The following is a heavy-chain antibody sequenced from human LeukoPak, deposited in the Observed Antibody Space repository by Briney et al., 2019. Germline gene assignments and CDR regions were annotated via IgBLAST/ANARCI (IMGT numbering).Heavy chain of an antibody. CDR2: ISGGGVST. V-gene: IGHV3-23*01. CDR3: ASRHATILY. Sequence: GESLKISCAASGFTFSNYAMSWVRQAPGKGLEWVSAISGGGVSTYYADSVKGRFTISRDNSKNTLYLQMNSLRAEDTALYYCASRHATILYWGQGTLVTVSS. CDR1: GFTFSNYA. J-gene: IGHJ4*02. D-gene: IGHD5-12*01.